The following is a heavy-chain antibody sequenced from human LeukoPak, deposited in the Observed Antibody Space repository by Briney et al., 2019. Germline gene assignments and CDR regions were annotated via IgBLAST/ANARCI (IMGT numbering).Heavy chain of an antibody. V-gene: IGHV3-23*01. CDR3: AKDTYSSSPYYFDY. CDR1: GFTFSSYA. Sequence: GGSLRLSCAASGFTFSSYAMSWVRQAPGKGLEWVSAISGNGVGTYYADSVKGRFTISRDNSKNTLYLQMNSLRAEDTAVYYCAKDTYSSSPYYFDYWGQGTLVTVSS. J-gene: IGHJ4*02. CDR2: ISGNGVGT. D-gene: IGHD6-6*01.